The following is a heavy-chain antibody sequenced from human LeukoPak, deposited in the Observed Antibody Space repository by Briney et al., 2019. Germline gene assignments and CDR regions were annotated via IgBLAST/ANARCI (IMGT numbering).Heavy chain of an antibody. CDR3: ARAGQGYCTSAGCFLSLDY. CDR1: GGSGCSISSSSY. D-gene: IGHD2-2*01. Sequence: AGTLSLTCAVSGGSGCSISSSSYWSWVRQARGKGLEWIGEIYHSVSTNYNPSLKSRVTISVDTSKTPFSLKLNSVTAADTAVYYCARAGQGYCTSAGCFLSLDYWGQGTLVTVSS. CDR2: IYHSVST. J-gene: IGHJ4*02. V-gene: IGHV4-4*02.